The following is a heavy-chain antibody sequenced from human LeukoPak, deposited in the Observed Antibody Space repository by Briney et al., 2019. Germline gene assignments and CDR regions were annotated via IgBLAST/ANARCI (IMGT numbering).Heavy chain of an antibody. CDR2: TYYRSKWDN. J-gene: IGHJ4*02. CDR3: ARNYYGSGSYYSHFDY. CDR1: GDSVSSNSAT. V-gene: IGHV6-1*01. Sequence: SQTLSLTCAISGDSVSSNSATWHWMRQSPSRGLGWLGRTYYRSKWDNDYAVSVKSRITINPDTSKNQFSLQLKSVTPEDTAVYYCARNYYGSGSYYSHFDYWGQGTLVTVSS. D-gene: IGHD3-10*01.